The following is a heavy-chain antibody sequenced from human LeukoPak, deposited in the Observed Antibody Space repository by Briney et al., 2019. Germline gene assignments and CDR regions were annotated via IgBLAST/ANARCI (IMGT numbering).Heavy chain of an antibody. V-gene: IGHV1-2*02. D-gene: IGHD3-22*01. CDR3: ARDFYYDSSGAFDI. Sequence: GASVKVSCKASGYTFTGPYMHWVRQAPGQGLEWMGWINPNNGDTNYAQKFQGRVTMTRDTSISTAYMELSRLRSDDTAVYYCARDFYYDSSGAFDIWGQGTMVTASS. CDR2: INPNNGDT. J-gene: IGHJ3*02. CDR1: GYTFTGPY.